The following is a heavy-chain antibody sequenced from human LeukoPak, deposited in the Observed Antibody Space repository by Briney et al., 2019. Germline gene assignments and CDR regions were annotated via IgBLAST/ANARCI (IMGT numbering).Heavy chain of an antibody. CDR2: ISGSGDST. J-gene: IGHJ4*02. D-gene: IGHD3-22*01. CDR1: GFTFSTYA. V-gene: IGHV3-23*01. CDR3: AKDSSGYYPTLSDY. Sequence: GGSLRLSCAASGFTFSTYAMSWVRQAPGKGLEWVSAISGSGDSTHYADSVKGRFTISRDNSKNTLYLQMNSLRVEDTALYYCAKDSSGYYPTLSDYWGQGTLVTVSS.